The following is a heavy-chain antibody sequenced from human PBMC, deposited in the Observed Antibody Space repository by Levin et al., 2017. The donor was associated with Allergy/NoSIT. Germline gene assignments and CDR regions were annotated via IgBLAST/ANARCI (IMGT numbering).Heavy chain of an antibody. Sequence: GGSLRLSCAASGFTFSSYGMHWVRQAPGKGLEWVAVIWYDGSNKYYADSVKGRFTISRDNSKNTRYLQMNSLRAEDTAVYYCARIVVPAAAYGMDVWGQGTTVTVSS. CDR2: IWYDGSNK. J-gene: IGHJ6*02. D-gene: IGHD2-2*01. CDR3: ARIVVPAAAYGMDV. CDR1: GFTFSSYG. V-gene: IGHV3-33*01.